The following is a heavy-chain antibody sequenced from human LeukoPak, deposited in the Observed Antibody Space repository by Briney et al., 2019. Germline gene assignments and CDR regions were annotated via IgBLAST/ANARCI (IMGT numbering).Heavy chain of an antibody. CDR2: SYYSGST. V-gene: IGHV4-59*01. D-gene: IGHD5-12*01. CDR1: GGSISSYY. J-gene: IGHJ4*02. Sequence: SETLSLTCTVSGGSISSYYWSWIRQPPGKGLEWIGYSYYSGSTNYNPSLKSRVTISVDTSKNQFSLNLSSVTAADTAVYYCARGLGGVLFDYWGQGTLVTVSS. CDR3: ARGLGGVLFDY.